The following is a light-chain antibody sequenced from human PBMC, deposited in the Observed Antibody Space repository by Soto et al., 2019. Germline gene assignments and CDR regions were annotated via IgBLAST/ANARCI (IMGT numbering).Light chain of an antibody. CDR1: QTISTY. CDR2: GAS. J-gene: IGKJ1*01. V-gene: IGKV1-39*01. CDR3: QQSYSYTRM. Sequence: IKMTQSPSSVSANEGDRVTITCRASQTISTYLNWYQQKPGKAPKVLIYGASSLQSGVPTRFSGSGSGTDFTLTISSLQPEDSATYYCQQSYSYTRMFGQGTKVDI.